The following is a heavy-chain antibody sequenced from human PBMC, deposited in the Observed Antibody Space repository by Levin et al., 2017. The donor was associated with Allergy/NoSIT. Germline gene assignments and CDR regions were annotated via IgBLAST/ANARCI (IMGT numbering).Heavy chain of an antibody. D-gene: IGHD2-15*01. V-gene: IGHV1-2*04. CDR2: INPNSGGT. CDR1: GYTFTGYY. CDR3: ARGKRRGGSSTGYAFDI. J-gene: IGHJ3*02. Sequence: ASVKVSCKASGYTFTGYYMHWVRQAPGQGLEWMGWINPNSGGTNYAQKFQGWVTMTRDTSISTAYMELSRLRSDDTAVYYCARGKRRGGSSTGYAFDIWGQGTMVTVSS.